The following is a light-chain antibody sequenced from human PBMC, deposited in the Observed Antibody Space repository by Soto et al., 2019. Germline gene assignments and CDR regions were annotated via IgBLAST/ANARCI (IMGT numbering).Light chain of an antibody. CDR1: QGIRND. Sequence: AIQMTQSPSSPSASVGDGVTITCRASQGIRNDLGWYQQKPGKAPKVLIYGASHLQSGVPSRFSGSGSGTDFTLTISSLQPEDFATYFCLQDYTYPRTFGQGTKVDIK. V-gene: IGKV1-6*01. CDR3: LQDYTYPRT. J-gene: IGKJ1*01. CDR2: GAS.